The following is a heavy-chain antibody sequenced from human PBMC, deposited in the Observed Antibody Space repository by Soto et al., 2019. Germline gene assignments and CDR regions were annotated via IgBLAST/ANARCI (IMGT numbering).Heavy chain of an antibody. CDR2: INPKSGGT. D-gene: IGHD2-2*01. J-gene: IGHJ4*01. Sequence: ASVKVSCKAAGYTFTGYYMHWVRQAPGQGLEWMGWINPKSGGTNYAQKFQGRVTMTRDTSISTAYMELSRLRSADTAVYHCARLGGYCSSKGCWNFEHWRHGILVNFSA. CDR1: GYTFTGYY. V-gene: IGHV1-2*02. CDR3: ARLGGYCSSKGCWNFEH.